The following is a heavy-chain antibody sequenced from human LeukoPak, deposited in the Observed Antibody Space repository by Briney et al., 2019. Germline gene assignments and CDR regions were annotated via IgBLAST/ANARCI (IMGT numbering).Heavy chain of an antibody. D-gene: IGHD4-17*01. CDR3: ARDSGGYDYGDYSWGPSEY. CDR1: GGTFSSYA. CDR2: IIPIFGTA. Sequence: GSSVKVSCKASGGTFSSYAISWVRQAPGQGLECMGGIIPIFGTASYAQKFQGRVTITADESTSTAYMELSSLRSEDTAVYYCARDSGGYDYGDYSWGPSEYWGQGTLVTVSS. V-gene: IGHV1-69*01. J-gene: IGHJ4*02.